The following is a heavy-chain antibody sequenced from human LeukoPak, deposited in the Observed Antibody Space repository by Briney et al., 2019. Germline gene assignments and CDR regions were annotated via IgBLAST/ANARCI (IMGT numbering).Heavy chain of an antibody. CDR3: VRSGSFDN. CDR1: GFTFSNYW. J-gene: IGHJ4*02. Sequence: GGSLRLSCAASGFTFSNYWMHWVRQAPGKGLVWVSHINTDGSSSSYADSVKGRFTISRDNAKTTLYLQMNSLRAEDTAVYYCVRSGSFDNWGQGTLVTVS. D-gene: IGHD3-10*01. V-gene: IGHV3-74*01. CDR2: INTDGSSS.